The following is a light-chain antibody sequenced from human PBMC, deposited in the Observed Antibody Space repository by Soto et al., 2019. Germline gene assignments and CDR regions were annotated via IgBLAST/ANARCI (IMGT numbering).Light chain of an antibody. CDR1: QSISSH. V-gene: IGKV1-39*01. CDR3: QQTYLTPWT. Sequence: DIPMTQSPSSLSASVGDRVTISCRASQSISSHLNWYQQKPGKVPKLLIYGASSLHSGVTSRFSGSGSGTDFTLTISSLQPEDFATYYCQQTYLTPWTFGQGAKVEIK. CDR2: GAS. J-gene: IGKJ1*01.